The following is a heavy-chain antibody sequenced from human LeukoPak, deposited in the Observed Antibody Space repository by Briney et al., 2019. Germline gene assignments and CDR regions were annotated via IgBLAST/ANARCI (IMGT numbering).Heavy chain of an antibody. CDR1: GGSFSGYY. CDR3: ARESEGGIVRRPGQQRRNYFDY. CDR2: INHSGST. Sequence: PSETLSLTCAVYGGSFSGYYWSWIRQPPGKGLEWIGEINHSGSTNYNPSLKSRVTISVDTSKNQFSLKLSSVTAADTAVYYCARESEGGIVRRPGQQRRNYFDYWGQGTLVTVSS. V-gene: IGHV4-34*01. J-gene: IGHJ4*02. D-gene: IGHD3-16*01.